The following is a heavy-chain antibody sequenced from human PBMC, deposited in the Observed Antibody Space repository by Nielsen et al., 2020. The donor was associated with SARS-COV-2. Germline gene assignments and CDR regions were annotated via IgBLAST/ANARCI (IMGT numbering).Heavy chain of an antibody. Sequence: SCAASGFTFSSYAMHWVRQAPGKGLAWVAVIWYDGGNEYYADSVKGRFTISRDNSKNTLYVQMNSLRAEDTAVYFCAKGSVYMEYFDHWGQGTLVTVSS. CDR3: AKGSVYMEYFDH. J-gene: IGHJ1*01. CDR2: IWYDGGNE. CDR1: GFTFSSYA. D-gene: IGHD5-18*01. V-gene: IGHV3-33*06.